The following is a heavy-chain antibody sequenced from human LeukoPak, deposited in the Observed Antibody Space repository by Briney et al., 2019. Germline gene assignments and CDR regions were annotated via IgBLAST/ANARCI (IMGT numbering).Heavy chain of an antibody. CDR3: ARHHPGTTGTLGWFDP. D-gene: IGHD1-1*01. CDR2: IYYSGST. CDR1: GGSISSYY. J-gene: IGHJ5*02. Sequence: SETLSFTCTGSGGSISSYYWSWIRQPPGKGLEWIGYIYYSGSTNYNPSLKSGVTISVDTSRNQFSLKLSSVTAADTAVYYCARHHPGTTGTLGWFDPWGQGTLVTVSS. V-gene: IGHV4-59*08.